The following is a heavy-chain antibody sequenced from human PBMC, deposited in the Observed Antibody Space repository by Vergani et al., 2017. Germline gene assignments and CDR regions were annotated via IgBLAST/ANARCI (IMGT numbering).Heavy chain of an antibody. J-gene: IGHJ4*02. V-gene: IGHV4-59*01. Sequence: QVQLQQWGAGLLKPSETLSLTCTVSGGSISSYYWSWIRQPPGKGLEWIGYIYYSGSTNYNPSLKSRVTISVDTSKNQFSLKLSSVTAADTAVYYCARTPEARIAVAGHTDYWGQGTLVTVSS. CDR3: ARTPEARIAVAGHTDY. D-gene: IGHD6-19*01. CDR1: GGSISSYY. CDR2: IYYSGST.